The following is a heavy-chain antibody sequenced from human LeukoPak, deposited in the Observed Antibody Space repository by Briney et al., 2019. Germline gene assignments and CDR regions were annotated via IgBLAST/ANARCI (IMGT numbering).Heavy chain of an antibody. CDR3: AGDRKSGNFLGEFDH. J-gene: IGHJ5*02. V-gene: IGHV3-74*01. CDR2: IDGDGRIT. Sequence: GGSLRLSCAASGFTFSNYWMHWVRHVPGQGLVWVSHIDGDGRITNYGDSVKGRFTISRDNSKSTLYLQMNSLRAEDTAIYYCAGDRKSGNFLGEFDHWGLGTLVTVSS. CDR1: GFTFSNYW. D-gene: IGHD1-26*01.